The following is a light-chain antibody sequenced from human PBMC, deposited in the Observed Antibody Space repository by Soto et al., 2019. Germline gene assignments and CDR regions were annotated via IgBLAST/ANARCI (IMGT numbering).Light chain of an antibody. CDR2: DTS. J-gene: IGLJ1*01. V-gene: IGLV7-46*01. CDR1: TGAVTSGHY. Sequence: QAVVTPEPSLTVSPGGTVTLTCGSSTGAVTSGHYPYWFQQKPGQAPRTLIYDTSNKHSWTPARFSGSLLGGKAALTLSGAQPEDEAEYYCLLSYSGALYVFGTGTKLTVL. CDR3: LLSYSGALYV.